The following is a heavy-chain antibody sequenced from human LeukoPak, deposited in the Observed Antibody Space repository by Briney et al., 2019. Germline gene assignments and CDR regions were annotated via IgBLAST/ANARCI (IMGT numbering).Heavy chain of an antibody. CDR3: ARAGGGGSWFDP. Sequence: GGSLRLSCAASGFTFSSYWMTWVRQAPGKGLEWVANIKQGGSEKYYVDSVKGRFTISRDNAKNSLYLQMNSLRAEDTAVYYCARAGGGGSWFDPWGQGTLVTVSS. CDR2: IKQGGSEK. J-gene: IGHJ5*02. CDR1: GFTFSSYW. V-gene: IGHV3-7*01. D-gene: IGHD1-14*01.